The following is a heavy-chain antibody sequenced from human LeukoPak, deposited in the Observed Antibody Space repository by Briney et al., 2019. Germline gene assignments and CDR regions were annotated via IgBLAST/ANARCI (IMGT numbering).Heavy chain of an antibody. J-gene: IGHJ5*02. Sequence: PSETLSLTCTVSGGSISSYYWGWIRQPPGKGLEWIGSIYYSGITYYSGSIFYNPSLKSRVTITVDASKNEFSLKLSSVTAADTAVFYCVRVGYNYYGSGSPKLTWFDPWGQGTLVTVSS. CDR3: VRVGYNYYGSGSPKLTWFDP. V-gene: IGHV4-39*07. CDR2: IYYSGIT. D-gene: IGHD3-10*01. CDR1: GGSISSYY.